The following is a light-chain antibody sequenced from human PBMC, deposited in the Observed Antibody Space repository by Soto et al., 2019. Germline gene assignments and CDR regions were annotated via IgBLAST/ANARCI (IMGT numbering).Light chain of an antibody. CDR3: CADAGRSTYH. CDR1: SSDVGSYNF. Sequence: QSALTQPASVSGSPGQSITISCTRTSSDVGSYNFVSWYQQHPGKVPKVMIYEVSKRPSGVSDRFSGSKSGNTASLTISGLQAEDEADDYCCADAGRSTYHFGTGTNVTVL. V-gene: IGLV2-23*02. CDR2: EVS. J-gene: IGLJ1*01.